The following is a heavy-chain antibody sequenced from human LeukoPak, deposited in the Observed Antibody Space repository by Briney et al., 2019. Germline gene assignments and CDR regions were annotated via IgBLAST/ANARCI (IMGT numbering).Heavy chain of an antibody. D-gene: IGHD6-13*01. J-gene: IGHJ4*02. V-gene: IGHV1-2*02. CDR3: ARDTFGSSFDY. CDR2: INPNSGGT. CDR1: GYTFTGYY. Sequence: GASVNVSCKASGYTFTGYYMHWVRQAPGQGLEWMGWINPNSGGTNCAQKFQDRVTMTGDTSISTAYMELSRLTSDDTAVYFCARDTFGSSFDYWGQGALVTVSS.